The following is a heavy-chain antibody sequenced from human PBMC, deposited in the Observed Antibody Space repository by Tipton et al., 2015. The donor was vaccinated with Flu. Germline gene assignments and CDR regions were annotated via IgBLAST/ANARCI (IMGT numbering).Heavy chain of an antibody. CDR2: INHSGST. Sequence: TLSLTCAVYGGSFSGYYWSWIRQPPGKGLEWIGEINHSGSTNYNPSLKSRVTISVDTSKNQFSLKLSSVTAADTAVYYCARSWIFGVVIIRSGFDPWGQGTLVPVSS. CDR3: ARSWIFGVVIIRSGFDP. V-gene: IGHV4-34*01. J-gene: IGHJ5*02. CDR1: GGSFSGYY. D-gene: IGHD3-3*01.